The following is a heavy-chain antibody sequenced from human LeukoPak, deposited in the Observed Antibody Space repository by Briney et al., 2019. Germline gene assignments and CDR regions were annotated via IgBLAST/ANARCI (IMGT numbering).Heavy chain of an antibody. D-gene: IGHD6-19*01. CDR1: GFTFSDYY. Sequence: PGGSLRLPCAASGFTFSDYYMSWIRRAPGKGLEWVSYISSSGSTIYYADSVKGRFTISRDNAKNSLSMQMNSLRAEDTAVYYCARGVVAGTSNYAEFFQHWGQGTQVAVSS. V-gene: IGHV3-11*04. CDR2: ISSSGSTI. J-gene: IGHJ1*01. CDR3: ARGVVAGTSNYAEFFQH.